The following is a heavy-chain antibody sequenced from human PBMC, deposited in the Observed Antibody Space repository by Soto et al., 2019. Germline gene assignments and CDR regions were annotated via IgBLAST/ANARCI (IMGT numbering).Heavy chain of an antibody. CDR3: AREGRAAAGHRGYYYYGMDV. V-gene: IGHV4-31*03. CDR2: IYYSGST. CDR1: GGSISSGGYY. J-gene: IGHJ6*02. D-gene: IGHD6-13*01. Sequence: PSETLSLTCTVSGGSISSGGYYWSWIRQHPGKGLEWIGYIYYSGSTYYNTSLKSRVTISVDTSKNQFSLKLRSVTAADTAVYYCAREGRAAAGHRGYYYYGMDVWGQGTTVTVSS.